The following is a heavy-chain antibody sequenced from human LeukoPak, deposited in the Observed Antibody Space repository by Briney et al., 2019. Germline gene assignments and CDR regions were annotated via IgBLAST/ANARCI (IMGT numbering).Heavy chain of an antibody. V-gene: IGHV1-69*04. Sequence: SVKVSCKASGGTFSSYAISWVRQAPGQGLEWMGRIIPILGIANYAQKFQGRVTITADKSTSTAYMELSSLRSEDTAVYYSARGVYRRYYYYYMDVWGKGTTVTVSS. J-gene: IGHJ6*03. CDR3: ARGVYRRYYYYYMDV. CDR2: IIPILGIA. D-gene: IGHD3-16*02. CDR1: GGTFSSYA.